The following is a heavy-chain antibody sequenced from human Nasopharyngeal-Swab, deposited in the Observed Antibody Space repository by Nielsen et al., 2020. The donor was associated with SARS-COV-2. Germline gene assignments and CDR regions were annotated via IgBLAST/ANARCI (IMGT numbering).Heavy chain of an antibody. CDR1: GFTFSSYA. Sequence: GESLKISCAASGFTFSSYAMSWVRQAPGKGLEWVAVISYDGSNKYYADSVKGRFTISRDNSKNTLYLQMNSLRAEDTAVYYCAREDGGDTMIVVVMVYWGQGTLVTVSS. J-gene: IGHJ4*02. CDR2: ISYDGSNK. V-gene: IGHV3-30*04. CDR3: AREDGGDTMIVVVMVY. D-gene: IGHD3-22*01.